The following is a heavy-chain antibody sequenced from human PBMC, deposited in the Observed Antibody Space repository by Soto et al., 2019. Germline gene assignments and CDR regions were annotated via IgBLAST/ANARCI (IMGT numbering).Heavy chain of an antibody. D-gene: IGHD6-13*01. CDR2: IYPGDSDT. Sequence: GESVKISCKGSGDSFTSYWSGWVRQMPGKGLEWMGIIYPGDSDTRYSPSFQGQVTISADKSISTAYLQWSSLKASDTAMYYCARTSAAGKYYYGMDVWGQGTTVTVSS. J-gene: IGHJ6*02. CDR3: ARTSAAGKYYYGMDV. CDR1: GDSFTSYW. V-gene: IGHV5-51*01.